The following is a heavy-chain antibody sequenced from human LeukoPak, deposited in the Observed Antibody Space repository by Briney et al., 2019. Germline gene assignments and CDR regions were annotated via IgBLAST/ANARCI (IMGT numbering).Heavy chain of an antibody. CDR3: ARDRASDAFDI. Sequence: GGSLRLSCAASGFTFSSYAMHWVRQAPGKGLYWVALISYDGNNKYYADSVKGRFTISRDNSKNTLYLQMNSLRGEDTAVYYCARDRASDAFDIWGQGTMVIVSS. CDR1: GFTFSSYA. D-gene: IGHD3-10*01. CDR2: ISYDGNNK. V-gene: IGHV3-30-3*01. J-gene: IGHJ3*02.